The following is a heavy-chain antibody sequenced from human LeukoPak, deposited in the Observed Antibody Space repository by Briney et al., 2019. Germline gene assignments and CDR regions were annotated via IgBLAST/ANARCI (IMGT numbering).Heavy chain of an antibody. CDR2: INPNSGGT. CDR1: GYTFTGYY. D-gene: IGHD3-10*01. Sequence: ASVKVSCKASGYTFTGYYMYWVRQAPGQGLERMGRINPNSGGTNYAQKFQGRVTMTRDTSISTAYMELSRLRSDDTAVYYCARGYYYGSGSYWPDYWGQGTLVTVSS. V-gene: IGHV1-2*06. J-gene: IGHJ4*02. CDR3: ARGYYYGSGSYWPDY.